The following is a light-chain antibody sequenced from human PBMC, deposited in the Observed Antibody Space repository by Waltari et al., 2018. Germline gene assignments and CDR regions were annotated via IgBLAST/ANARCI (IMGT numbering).Light chain of an antibody. CDR1: QTISNY. V-gene: IGKV1-39*01. CDR3: QQSYTSPRT. CDR2: AAS. Sequence: IQVTQSPSSLSASVGDRVTITCRASQTISNYLNWYQQKPGKVPKLLIFAASSLQSGVPSRFSGSGSGTDFTLTISSLESEDFATYYCQQSYTSPRTSGQGTKVEI. J-gene: IGKJ1*01.